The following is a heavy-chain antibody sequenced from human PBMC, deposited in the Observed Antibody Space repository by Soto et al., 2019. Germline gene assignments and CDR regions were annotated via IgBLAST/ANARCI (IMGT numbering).Heavy chain of an antibody. Sequence: RGGSLRLSCAASGFTFSTYWRHLVRQAPGKGLVWVSRIIGDGSTTNYADSVKGRFTISRDNAKNMLYLQVSGLRAEDTAVYYCARGGLRSYWFDPWGQGTLVTVSS. CDR2: IIGDGSTT. CDR1: GFTFSTYW. CDR3: ARGGLRSYWFDP. J-gene: IGHJ5*02. D-gene: IGHD3-10*01. V-gene: IGHV3-74*01.